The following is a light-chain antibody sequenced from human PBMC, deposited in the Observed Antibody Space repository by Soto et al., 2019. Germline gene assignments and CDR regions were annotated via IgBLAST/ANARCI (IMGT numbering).Light chain of an antibody. Sequence: QSVLTQPPSASGSPGQSVTISCTGTSSDVGGYNYFSWYQHHPGKAPRLMVYEVSKRPSGVPDRFSGSKSGNTASLTVSGLQTEDEADYYCTSYAGSLPVVFGGGTKLTVL. V-gene: IGLV2-8*01. CDR1: SSDVGGYNY. CDR2: EVS. CDR3: TSYAGSLPVV. J-gene: IGLJ2*01.